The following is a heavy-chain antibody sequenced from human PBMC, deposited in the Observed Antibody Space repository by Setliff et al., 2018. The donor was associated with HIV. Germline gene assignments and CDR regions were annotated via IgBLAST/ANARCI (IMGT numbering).Heavy chain of an antibody. CDR1: GGSISSYY. V-gene: IGHV4-59*01. CDR3: ARDRKSLGYNFWSGFRPDAAFDI. Sequence: PSETLSLTCTVSGGSISSYYWSWIRQPPGKGLEWIGYIYYSGSTNYNPSLKSRATISVDTSKNQFSLKLSPVTAADTAVYYCARDRKSLGYNFWSGFRPDAAFDIWGQGTMVTVSS. D-gene: IGHD3-3*01. CDR2: IYYSGST. J-gene: IGHJ3*02.